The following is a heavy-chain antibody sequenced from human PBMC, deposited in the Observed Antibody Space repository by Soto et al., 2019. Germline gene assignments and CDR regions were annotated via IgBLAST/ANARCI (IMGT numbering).Heavy chain of an antibody. Sequence: GGSLRLSCAASGSTFDDYAMHWVRQAPGKGLEWVSGISWNSGSIGYADSVKGRFTISRDNAKNSLYLQMNSLRAEDTALYYCAKDIIRDRDYYDSSGYYGIDYWGQGTLVTVSS. CDR1: GSTFDDYA. CDR2: ISWNSGSI. J-gene: IGHJ4*02. V-gene: IGHV3-9*01. D-gene: IGHD3-22*01. CDR3: AKDIIRDRDYYDSSGYYGIDY.